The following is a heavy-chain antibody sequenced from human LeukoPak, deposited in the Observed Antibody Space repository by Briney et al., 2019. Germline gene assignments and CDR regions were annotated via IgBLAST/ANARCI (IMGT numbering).Heavy chain of an antibody. Sequence: PGRSLRLSCAASGFTFSSYGMHWVRQAPGKGLEWVAVISYDGSNKYYADSVKGRFTISRDNSKNTLYLQMNSLRAEDTAVYYCATNQGDSYYYYGMDVWGKGTTVTVSS. CDR2: ISYDGSNK. D-gene: IGHD3-16*01. J-gene: IGHJ6*04. V-gene: IGHV3-30*03. CDR1: GFTFSSYG. CDR3: ATNQGDSYYYYGMDV.